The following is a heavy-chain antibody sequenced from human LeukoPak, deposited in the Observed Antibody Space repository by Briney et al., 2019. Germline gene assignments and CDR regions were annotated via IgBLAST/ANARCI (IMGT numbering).Heavy chain of an antibody. J-gene: IGHJ4*02. Sequence: PSETLSLTCAVYGGSFSGYYWSWIRQPPGKGLEWIGEINHSGSTNYNPSLKSRVTISVDTSKIQFSLKLSSVTAADTAVYYCERGDPTNFDYWGQGTLVTVSS. CDR1: GGSFSGYY. CDR2: INHSGST. CDR3: ERGDPTNFDY. V-gene: IGHV4-34*01.